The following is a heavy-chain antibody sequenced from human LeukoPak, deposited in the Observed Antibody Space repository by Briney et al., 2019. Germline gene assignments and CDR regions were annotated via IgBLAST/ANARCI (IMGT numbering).Heavy chain of an antibody. CDR3: ARDRGDDFWSGYPPDY. CDR2: IIPIFGTA. Sequence: SVKVSCKASGGTFSSYAISWVRQAPGQGLEWMGGIIPIFGTANYAQKFQGRVTITADESTSTAYMELSSLRSEDTAVYYCARDRGDDFWSGYPPDYWGQGTLVTVSS. J-gene: IGHJ4*02. CDR1: GGTFSSYA. V-gene: IGHV1-69*13. D-gene: IGHD3-3*01.